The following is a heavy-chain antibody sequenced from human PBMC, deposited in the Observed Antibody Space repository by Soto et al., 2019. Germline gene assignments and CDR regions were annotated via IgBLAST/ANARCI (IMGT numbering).Heavy chain of an antibody. D-gene: IGHD2-2*02. Sequence: GGSLRLSCAASGFTFSSYAMHWVRQAPGQGLEWEAVISYDGSNKYYADSVKGRFTISRDNSKNTLYLQMNSLRAEDTAVYYCARDWGPPYCSSTSCYNYYGMDVWGQGTTVTVSS. V-gene: IGHV3-30-3*01. CDR3: ARDWGPPYCSSTSCYNYYGMDV. CDR1: GFTFSSYA. CDR2: ISYDGSNK. J-gene: IGHJ6*02.